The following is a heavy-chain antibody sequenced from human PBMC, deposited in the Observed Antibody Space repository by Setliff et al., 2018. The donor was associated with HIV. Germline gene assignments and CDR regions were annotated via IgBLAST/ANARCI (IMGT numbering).Heavy chain of an antibody. D-gene: IGHD1-7*01. CDR3: ARALGSRYNWNYRYWYFDL. CDR1: GGSFIGYY. J-gene: IGHJ2*01. V-gene: IGHV4-34*01. CDR2: INHSGST. Sequence: SETLSLTCAVYGGSFIGYYWSWIRQPPGKGLEWIGEINHSGSTNYNPSLKSRVTISVDTSKNQFSLKLSSVTAADTAVYYCARALGSRYNWNYRYWYFDLWGRGTLVTVSS.